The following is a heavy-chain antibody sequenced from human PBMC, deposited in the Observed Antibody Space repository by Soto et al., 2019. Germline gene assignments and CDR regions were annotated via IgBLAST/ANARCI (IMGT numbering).Heavy chain of an antibody. CDR3: ARPYPAFDI. CDR1: GFTFSSFT. J-gene: IGHJ3*02. V-gene: IGHV3-21*01. Sequence: GGSLRLSCAASGFTFSSFTMNWVRQAPGKGLEWVSSISSTSSYIYYADSVKGRFAISRDNAKNSLYLQMNSLRAEDTAVYYCARPYPAFDIWGQGTMVTVS. CDR2: ISSTSSYI.